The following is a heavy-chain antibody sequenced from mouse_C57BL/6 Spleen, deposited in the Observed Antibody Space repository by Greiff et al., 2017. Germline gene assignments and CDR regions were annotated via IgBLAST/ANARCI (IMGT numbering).Heavy chain of an antibody. CDR1: GFTFSDYG. V-gene: IGHV5-17*01. D-gene: IGHD1-2*01. Sequence: EVMLVESGGGLVKPGGSLKLSCAASGFTFSDYGLHWVRQAPEKGLEWVAYISSGSSTIYYADTVKGRFTIAEDNAKNTLFLQMSRLRSDDTAMYYCARQVTTAYYIDYWGQGTTLTVSS. J-gene: IGHJ2*01. CDR3: ARQVTTAYYIDY. CDR2: ISSGSSTI.